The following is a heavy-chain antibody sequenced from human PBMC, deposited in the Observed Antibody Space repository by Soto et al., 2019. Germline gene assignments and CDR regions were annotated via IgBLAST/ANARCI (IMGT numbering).Heavy chain of an antibody. V-gene: IGHV3-48*03. CDR1: GFTFSSYE. Sequence: EVQLVESGGGLVQPGGSLRLSCAASGFTFSSYEMNWVRQAPGKGLEWVSYISSSGSTIYYADSVKGRFTISRDNAKNSLYLQMNSLRAEDTAVYYCARVPAGGQLLLGYYYGMDVWGQGTTVTVSS. J-gene: IGHJ6*02. CDR2: ISSSGSTI. CDR3: ARVPAGGQLLLGYYYGMDV. D-gene: IGHD2-2*01.